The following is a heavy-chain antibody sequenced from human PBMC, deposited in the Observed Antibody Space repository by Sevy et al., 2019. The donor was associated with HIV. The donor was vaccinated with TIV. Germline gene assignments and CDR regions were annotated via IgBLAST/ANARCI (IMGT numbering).Heavy chain of an antibody. D-gene: IGHD3-10*01. V-gene: IGHV3-23*01. J-gene: IGHJ4*02. Sequence: GGSLRLSCAASGFTFRTYAMTWVRQAPGKGLEWVSVMSGGGGDTYYADSVKGRFTISRDNSNNTLYLQMNSLRAEDTAVYYCAKDRVSGTYYTGDFDYWGQGTLVTVSS. CDR3: AKDRVSGTYYTGDFDY. CDR1: GFTFRTYA. CDR2: MSGGGGDT.